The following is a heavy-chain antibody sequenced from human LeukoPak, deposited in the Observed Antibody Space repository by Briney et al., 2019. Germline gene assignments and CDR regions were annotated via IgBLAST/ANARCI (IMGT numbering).Heavy chain of an antibody. D-gene: IGHD5-12*01. Sequence: ASVKVSCKASGYTFTSYDISWVRQATGQGLEWMGWMNPNSGNTGYAQKFQGRVTITRNTSISTAYMELSSLRSEDTAVYYCARKGLRRNWFDPWGQGTLVTVSS. J-gene: IGHJ5*02. CDR3: ARKGLRRNWFDP. CDR2: MNPNSGNT. CDR1: GYTFTSYD. V-gene: IGHV1-8*03.